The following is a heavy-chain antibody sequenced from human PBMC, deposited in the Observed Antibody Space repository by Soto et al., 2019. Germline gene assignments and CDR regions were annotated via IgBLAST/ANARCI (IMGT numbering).Heavy chain of an antibody. Sequence: SETLSLTCNVSGDSIRSYYWSWIRQPPGKGLEWIGYSYYSGSTNYNRSLKSRVTILLDTSKNQISLKVRSVTAADTAVYYCARQHRETNGYSFDYWGPGTLVTVSS. D-gene: IGHD2-8*01. CDR2: SYYSGST. J-gene: IGHJ4*02. CDR1: GDSIRSYY. V-gene: IGHV4-59*08. CDR3: ARQHRETNGYSFDY.